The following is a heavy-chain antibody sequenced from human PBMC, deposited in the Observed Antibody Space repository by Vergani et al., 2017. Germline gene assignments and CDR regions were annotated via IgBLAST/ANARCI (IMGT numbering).Heavy chain of an antibody. J-gene: IGHJ4*02. Sequence: EVQLLESGGGLVQPGGSLRLSCAASGFTFSSSAMSWVRQAPGKGLEWVSAISGSGGSTYYADSVKGRFTISRDNSKNTLYLQMNSLRAEDTAVYYCARVSPGDNSGWEPFDYWGQGTLVTVSS. CDR1: GFTFSSSA. CDR2: ISGSGGST. CDR3: ARVSPGDNSGWEPFDY. V-gene: IGHV3-23*01. D-gene: IGHD6-19*01.